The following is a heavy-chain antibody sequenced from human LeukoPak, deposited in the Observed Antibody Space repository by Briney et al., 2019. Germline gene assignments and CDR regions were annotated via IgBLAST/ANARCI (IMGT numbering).Heavy chain of an antibody. CDR2: ISSSSSTI. V-gene: IGHV3-48*04. Sequence: GGSLRLSCAASGFTFSSYSMNWVRQAPGKGLEWVSYISSSSSTIYYADSVKGRFTISRDNAKSSLYLQMNSLRAEDTAVYYCARDRGISSFDPWGQGTLVTVSS. CDR3: ARDRGISSFDP. D-gene: IGHD6-6*01. CDR1: GFTFSSYS. J-gene: IGHJ5*02.